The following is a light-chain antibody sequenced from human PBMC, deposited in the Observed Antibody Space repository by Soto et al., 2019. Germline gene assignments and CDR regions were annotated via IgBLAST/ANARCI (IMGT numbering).Light chain of an antibody. CDR3: QTWGTGIVV. CDR2: LNSDGSH. CDR1: SGHSSYA. J-gene: IGLJ2*01. Sequence: QPVLTQSPSASASLGASVKLTCTLSSGHSSYAIAWHQQQPEKGPRYLMKLNSDGSHSKGGGIPDRFSGSSSRAERYLAISSLQYEDEADYCCQTWGTGIVVFGGGTKVTVL. V-gene: IGLV4-69*01.